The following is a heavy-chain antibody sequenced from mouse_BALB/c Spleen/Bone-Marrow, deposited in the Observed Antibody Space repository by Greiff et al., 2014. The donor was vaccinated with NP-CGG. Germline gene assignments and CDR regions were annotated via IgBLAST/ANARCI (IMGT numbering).Heavy chain of an antibody. J-gene: IGHJ3*01. Sequence: VQLQQSGGGLVKPGGSLKLSCAASGFAFSSYDMSWVRQTPEKRLEWVAYISSGGGSTYYPDTVKGRFTISRDNAKNTLYLQMSSLKSEDTAMYYCARHRNYGFAYWGQGTLVTVSA. CDR2: ISSGGGST. CDR3: ARHRNYGFAY. V-gene: IGHV5-12-1*01. D-gene: IGHD2-1*01. CDR1: GFAFSSYD.